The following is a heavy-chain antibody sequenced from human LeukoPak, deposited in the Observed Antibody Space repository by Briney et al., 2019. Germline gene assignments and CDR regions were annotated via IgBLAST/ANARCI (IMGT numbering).Heavy chain of an antibody. D-gene: IGHD3-16*02. Sequence: GASVKVSCTASGYTFSDYYIHWLRQAPGQGLEWMGWINPKSGGTNYAQKLQGRVTMTTDTSTSTAYMELRSLRSDDTAVYYCARLYYDYVWGSYRGPQPGDYWGQGTLVTVSS. V-gene: IGHV1-2*02. CDR3: ARLYYDYVWGSYRGPQPGDY. CDR2: INPKSGGT. J-gene: IGHJ4*02. CDR1: GYTFSDYY.